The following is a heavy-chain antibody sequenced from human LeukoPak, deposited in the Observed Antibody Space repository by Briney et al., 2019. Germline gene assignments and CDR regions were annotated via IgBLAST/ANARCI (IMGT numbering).Heavy chain of an antibody. CDR1: GGSFSGYY. Sequence: PSETLSLTCAVYGGSFSGYYWSWIRQPPGKGLEWIGEINHSGSTNYNPSLKSRVTISVDTSKNQFSLKLSSVTAAETAVYYCARDIVVVVAAIYYYYGMDVWGQGTTVTVSS. J-gene: IGHJ6*02. CDR2: INHSGST. D-gene: IGHD2-15*01. CDR3: ARDIVVVVAAIYYYYGMDV. V-gene: IGHV4-34*01.